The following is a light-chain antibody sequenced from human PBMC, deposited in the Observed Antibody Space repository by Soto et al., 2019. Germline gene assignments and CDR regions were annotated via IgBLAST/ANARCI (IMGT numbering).Light chain of an antibody. CDR1: SSNIGAGHV. CDR2: GST. CDR3: QSYDHGLRASV. V-gene: IGLV1-40*01. J-gene: IGLJ2*01. Sequence: QSVLTQPPSVSGAPGQRVTISCTGSSSNIGAGHVVHWYQQFPGRAPNLLIYGSTNRPSGVPDRFSGSKSGTSASLAITGLQAEDEADYSCQSYDHGLRASVFGGGTKVTVL.